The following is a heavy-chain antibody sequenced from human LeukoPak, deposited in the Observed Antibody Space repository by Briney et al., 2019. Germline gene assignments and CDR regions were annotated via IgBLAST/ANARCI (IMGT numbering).Heavy chain of an antibody. CDR1: GFTFSSYG. D-gene: IGHD3-22*01. CDR2: IRYDGSNK. Sequence: GGSLRLSCAASGFTFSSYGMHWVRQAPGKGLEWVAFIRYDGSNKYYADSVKGRFTISRDNSKNTLYLQMNSLRAEDTAVYYCAKDILDSSGYSGGFDYWGQGTLVTVSS. V-gene: IGHV3-30*02. CDR3: AKDILDSSGYSGGFDY. J-gene: IGHJ4*02.